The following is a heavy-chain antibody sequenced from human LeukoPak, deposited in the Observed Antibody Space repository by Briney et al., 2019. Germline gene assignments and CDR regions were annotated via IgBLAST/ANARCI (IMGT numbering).Heavy chain of an antibody. J-gene: IGHJ4*02. Sequence: SQTLSLTCTVSGGSISSGSFYWSWIRQHPGRGLEWIGYMSYSGNIYYNPSLKSRLTISIDTSKNQFSLKLSSVTAADTAMYYCARLECSSTSCYRNFDYWGQGTLVTVSS. CDR2: MSYSGNI. V-gene: IGHV4-31*03. CDR1: GGSISSGSFY. D-gene: IGHD2-2*01. CDR3: ARLECSSTSCYRNFDY.